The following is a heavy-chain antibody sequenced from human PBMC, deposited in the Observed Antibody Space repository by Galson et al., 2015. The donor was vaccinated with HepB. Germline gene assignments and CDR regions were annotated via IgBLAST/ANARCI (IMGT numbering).Heavy chain of an antibody. J-gene: IGHJ6*02. CDR2: ISDDGSNK. V-gene: IGHV3-30-3*01. Sequence: SLRLSCAASGFSFSSYTMHWVRQAPGKGLEWVAFISDDGSNKFNADSVKGRFTISRDNSKNTLYLQMNSLRADDTAVYFCARDEVMGNSWSLYYYHYGMDVWGQGTTVTVSS. D-gene: IGHD6-13*01. CDR1: GFSFSSYT. CDR3: ARDEVMGNSWSLYYYHYGMDV.